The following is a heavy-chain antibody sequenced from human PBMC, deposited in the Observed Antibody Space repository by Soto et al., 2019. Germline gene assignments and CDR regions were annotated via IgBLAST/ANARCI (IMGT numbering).Heavy chain of an antibody. CDR2: INHSGST. CDR3: AAQRLWFGEFEEY. Sequence: QVPLQQWGAGLLKPSETLSLTCAVYGGSFSGYYWSWIRQPPGKGLEWIGEINHSGSTNYNPSLKSRATISVDTSKNQFSLKLSSVTAADTAVYYCAAQRLWFGEFEEYWGPGTLVTVSS. V-gene: IGHV4-34*01. CDR1: GGSFSGYY. D-gene: IGHD3-10*01. J-gene: IGHJ4*02.